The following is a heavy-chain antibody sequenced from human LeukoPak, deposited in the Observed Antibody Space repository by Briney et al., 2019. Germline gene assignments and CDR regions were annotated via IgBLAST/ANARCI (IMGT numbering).Heavy chain of an antibody. CDR3: AREDYYDSSGYPVDY. Sequence: PSETLSLTCTVSGASIDNYYWNWIRQPAGEGPEWIGRIYAYASGSANYNPSLKSRVTISVDTSKNQFSLKLSSVTAADTAVYYCAREDYYDSSGYPVDYWGQGTLVTVSS. D-gene: IGHD3-22*01. CDR1: GASIDNYY. V-gene: IGHV4-4*07. J-gene: IGHJ4*02. CDR2: IYAYASGSA.